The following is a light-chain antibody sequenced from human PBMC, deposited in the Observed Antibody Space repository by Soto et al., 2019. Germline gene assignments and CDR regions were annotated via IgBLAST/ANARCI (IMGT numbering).Light chain of an antibody. V-gene: IGLV1-51*01. J-gene: IGLJ3*02. Sequence: QSALTQPPSVSAAPGQKVIISCSGSSSNIGNNYVSWYQQLPGTAPKLLIYDNNKRPSGIPDRFSGSTSGTSATLGITGLQTGDEADYYCGTWDSSLSGGWVSGAGTKVTVL. CDR3: GTWDSSLSGGWV. CDR1: SSNIGNNY. CDR2: DNN.